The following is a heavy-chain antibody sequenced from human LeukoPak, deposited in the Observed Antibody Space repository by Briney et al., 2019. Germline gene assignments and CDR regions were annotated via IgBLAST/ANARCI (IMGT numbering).Heavy chain of an antibody. CDR2: INPNSGGT. CDR1: GYTFTGYY. CDR3: ARDIKDYYDSSGYYWSPDY. J-gene: IGHJ4*02. V-gene: IGHV1-2*02. D-gene: IGHD3-22*01. Sequence: GASVKVSCKASGYTFTGYYMHWVRQALGQGLEWMGWINPNSGGTNYAQKFQGRVTMTTDTSTSTAYMELRSLRSDDTAVYYCARDIKDYYDSSGYYWSPDYWGQGTLVTVSS.